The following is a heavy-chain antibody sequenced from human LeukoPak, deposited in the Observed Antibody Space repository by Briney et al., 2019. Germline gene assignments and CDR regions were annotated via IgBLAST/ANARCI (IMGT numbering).Heavy chain of an antibody. V-gene: IGHV3-7*01. J-gene: IGHJ4*02. CDR3: AKDIYGSGSYPGYYFDY. D-gene: IGHD3-10*01. CDR2: IKHDGSDK. Sequence: GGSLRLSCAASGFTFSNHWMTWVRQAPGKGLEWVAHIKHDGSDKYYVDSVKGRFTISRDNAKNLLYLQMNSLRAEDTAVYYCAKDIYGSGSYPGYYFDYWGQGTLVTVSS. CDR1: GFTFSNHW.